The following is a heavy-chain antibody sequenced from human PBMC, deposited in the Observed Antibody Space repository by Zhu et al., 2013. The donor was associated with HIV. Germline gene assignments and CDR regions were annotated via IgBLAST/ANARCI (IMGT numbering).Heavy chain of an antibody. CDR1: GFTFSSYA. J-gene: IGHJ4*02. Sequence: EVQLLESGGGLVQPGGSLRLSCAASGFTFSSYAMSWVRQAPGKGLEWVSAISGSGGSTYYADSVKGRFTISRDNSKNTLYLQMNSLRAEDTAVYYCARAPCRDYYDSSGYYPADYWGQGTLVTVSS. V-gene: IGHV3-23*01. CDR2: ISGSGGST. D-gene: IGHD3-22*01. CDR3: ARAPCRDYYDSSGYYPADY.